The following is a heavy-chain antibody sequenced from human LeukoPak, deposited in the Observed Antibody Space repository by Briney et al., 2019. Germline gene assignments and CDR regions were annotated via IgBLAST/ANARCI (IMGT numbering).Heavy chain of an antibody. V-gene: IGHV4-34*01. J-gene: IGHJ4*02. CDR2: INHSGST. D-gene: IGHD3-16*02. CDR1: GFTFSSYW. CDR3: ARVEISYVWGSYRYDRQYYFDY. Sequence: GSLRLSCAASGFTFSSYWMHWIRQPPGKGLEWIGEINHSGSTNYNPSLKSRVTISVDTSKNQFSLKLSSVTAADTAVYYCARVEISYVWGSYRYDRQYYFDYWGQGTLVTVSS.